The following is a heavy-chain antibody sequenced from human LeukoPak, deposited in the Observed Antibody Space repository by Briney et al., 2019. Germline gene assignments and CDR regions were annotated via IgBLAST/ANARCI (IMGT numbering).Heavy chain of an antibody. CDR2: IGADGGST. V-gene: IGHV3-43*02. J-gene: IGHJ4*02. CDR1: GLNFDDSA. CDR3: AKESGKFDY. Sequence: GGSLRLSCVASGLNFDDSAMHWVRQAPGKGLEWVSLIGADGGSTFSADSVKGRFSISRDNSKNSLYLQMNSLRSEDTAMYYCAKESGKFDYWGQGTLVAVSS.